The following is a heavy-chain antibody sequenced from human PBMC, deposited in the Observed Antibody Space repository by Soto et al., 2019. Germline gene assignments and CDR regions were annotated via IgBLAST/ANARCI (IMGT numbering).Heavy chain of an antibody. CDR1: GFTFDDYA. CDR2: ISWNSGSI. D-gene: IGHD4-4*01. J-gene: IGHJ5*02. CDR3: AKDPFPNYVGSNWFDP. V-gene: IGHV3-9*01. Sequence: PGGSLRLSCAASGFTFDDYAMHWVRQAPGKGLEWVSGISWNSGSIGYADSVKGRFTISRDNAKNSLYLQMNSLRAEDTALYYCAKDPFPNYVGSNWFDPWGQGTLVTVSS.